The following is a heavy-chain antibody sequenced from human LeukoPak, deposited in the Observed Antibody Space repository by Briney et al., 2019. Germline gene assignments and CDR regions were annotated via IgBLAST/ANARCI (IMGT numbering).Heavy chain of an antibody. Sequence: GGSLRLSCAASGFTFDDYAMHWVRQAPGKGLEWVSGISWNSGSIGYADSVKGRFTISRDNAKNSLYLQMNSLRAEDTALYYCAKSNGYSYGYPLDYWGQGTLVTVSS. CDR1: GFTFDDYA. D-gene: IGHD5-18*01. CDR3: AKSNGYSYGYPLDY. V-gene: IGHV3-9*01. CDR2: ISWNSGSI. J-gene: IGHJ4*02.